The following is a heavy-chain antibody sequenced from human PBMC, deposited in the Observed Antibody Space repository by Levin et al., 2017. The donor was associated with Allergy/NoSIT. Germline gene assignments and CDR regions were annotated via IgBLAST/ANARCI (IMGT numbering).Heavy chain of an antibody. V-gene: IGHV3-53*01. CDR1: GFTVSSNY. J-gene: IGHJ3*02. CDR2: IYSGGST. D-gene: IGHD3-10*01. Sequence: SCAASGFTVSSNYMSWVRQAPGKGLEWVSVIYSGGSTYYADSVKGRFTISRDNSKNTLYLQMNSLRAEDTAVYYCARSFLIRGVIDAFDIWGQGTMVTVSS. CDR3: ARSFLIRGVIDAFDI.